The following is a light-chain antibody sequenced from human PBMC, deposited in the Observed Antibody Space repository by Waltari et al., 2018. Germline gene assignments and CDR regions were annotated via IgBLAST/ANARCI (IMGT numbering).Light chain of an antibody. J-gene: IGLJ2*01. V-gene: IGLV1-47*01. CDR1: YSNIGRNY. Sequence: QSVLTQPPSVSGTPGQPVTISCSGSYSNIGRNYVYWYRQFPRTAPQIVIYRDKERPSGVADRFSGSKSGTSASLAISGLRSEDEAIYHCAAWDDSLHVVFGGGTKVTVL. CDR3: AAWDDSLHVV. CDR2: RDK.